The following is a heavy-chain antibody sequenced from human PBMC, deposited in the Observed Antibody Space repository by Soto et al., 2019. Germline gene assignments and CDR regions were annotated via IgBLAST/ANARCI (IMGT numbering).Heavy chain of an antibody. J-gene: IGHJ6*02. D-gene: IGHD2-2*01. CDR1: GGTFSSYA. V-gene: IGHV1-69*05. CDR2: IIPIFGTA. Sequence: GASVKVSCKASGGTFSSYAISWVRQAPGQGLEWMGGIIPIFGTANHAQKLQGRVTITTDTSTRTAYMELRSLRSDDTAMYYCARVGVVVVPAAPVVNYYYYGMDVWGQGTTVTLSS. CDR3: ARVGVVVVPAAPVVNYYYYGMDV.